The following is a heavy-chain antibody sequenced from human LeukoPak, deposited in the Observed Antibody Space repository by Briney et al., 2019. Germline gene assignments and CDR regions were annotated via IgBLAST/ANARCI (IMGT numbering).Heavy chain of an antibody. D-gene: IGHD2-21*02. CDR2: IDSASNYI. CDR1: GFTFSSYT. CDR3: ARLVTVMGFDY. J-gene: IGHJ4*02. V-gene: IGHV3-21*01. Sequence: PGGSLRLSCAASGFTFSSYTMSWVRQAPGQGLEWVSSIDSASNYIYYADSEKGRFTISRDNARNSMYLQMNSLRAEDRAVYYCARLVTVMGFDYWGQGTLATVSS.